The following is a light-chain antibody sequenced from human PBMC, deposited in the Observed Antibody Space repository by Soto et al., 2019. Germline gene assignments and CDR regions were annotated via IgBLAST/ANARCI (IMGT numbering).Light chain of an antibody. CDR3: SSYAGSNSYV. CDR2: EVS. V-gene: IGLV2-8*01. Sequence: QSALTQPPSASGSPGQSVTISCTGTSSDVGAYNYVSWYQQHPGKAPKLMISEVSKRPSGVPDRFSGSKSGNTASLTVSGLQAEDEADYYCSSYAGSNSYVFGTGTKVTVL. CDR1: SSDVGAYNY. J-gene: IGLJ1*01.